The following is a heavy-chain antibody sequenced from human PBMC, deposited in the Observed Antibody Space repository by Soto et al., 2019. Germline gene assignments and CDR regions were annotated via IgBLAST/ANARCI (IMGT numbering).Heavy chain of an antibody. CDR1: GGTFSSYT. CDR2: IIPILGIA. Sequence: SLKVSCKASGGTFSSYTISWVRQAPGQGLEWMGRIIPILGIANYAQKFQGRVTITADKSTSTAYMELSSLRSEDTAVYYCARAVVVDATEFDPWGQGTLVTVSS. J-gene: IGHJ5*02. CDR3: ARAVVVDATEFDP. D-gene: IGHD2-15*01. V-gene: IGHV1-69*02.